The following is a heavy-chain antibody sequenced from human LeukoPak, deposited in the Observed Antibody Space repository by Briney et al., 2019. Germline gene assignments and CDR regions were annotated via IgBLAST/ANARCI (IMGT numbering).Heavy chain of an antibody. Sequence: PSETLSLTSSVSGGSVRRYYWNWMRQPPGKGLEWIGYVFNDGSTNHNPSLKSRVTISVDTSKNQFSLKLSSVTTADTAVYYCARVPYGEYDYYYYGIDVWGQGTTVTVSS. CDR3: ARVPYGEYDYYYYGIDV. V-gene: IGHV4-59*02. D-gene: IGHD4-17*01. CDR2: VFNDGST. J-gene: IGHJ6*02. CDR1: GGSVRRYY.